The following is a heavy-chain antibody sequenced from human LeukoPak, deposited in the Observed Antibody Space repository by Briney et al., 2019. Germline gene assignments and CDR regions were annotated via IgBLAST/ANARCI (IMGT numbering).Heavy chain of an antibody. CDR3: ARDVSSTSSWWFDP. Sequence: GASVTVSCKASGYTFTSHYMHWVRQAPERGLEWMGIINPSGGSTSYAQKFQGRVTMTRDMSTRTDYMELSSLRYEDTAVYYCARDVSSTSSWWFDPWGQGTLVIVSS. J-gene: IGHJ5*02. CDR2: INPSGGST. CDR1: GYTFTSHY. V-gene: IGHV1-46*01. D-gene: IGHD2-2*01.